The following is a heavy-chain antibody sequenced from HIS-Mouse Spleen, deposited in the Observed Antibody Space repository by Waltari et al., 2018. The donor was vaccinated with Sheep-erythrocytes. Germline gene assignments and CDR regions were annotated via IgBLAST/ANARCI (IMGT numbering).Heavy chain of an antibody. CDR1: GFTFSSYG. Sequence: QVQLVESGGGVVQPGRSLRLSCAASGFTFSSYGMHWVRQAPGKGLEWVAVISYCGSNKSYADSVKGRFTISRDNSKNTLYLQMNSLRAEETAVYYCAKDVSGAVAGTGNWFDPWGQGTLVTVSS. V-gene: IGHV3-30*18. CDR3: AKDVSGAVAGTGNWFDP. CDR2: ISYCGSNK. D-gene: IGHD6-19*01. J-gene: IGHJ5*02.